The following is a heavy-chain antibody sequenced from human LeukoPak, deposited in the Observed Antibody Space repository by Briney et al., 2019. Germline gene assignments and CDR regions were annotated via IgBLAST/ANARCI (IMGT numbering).Heavy chain of an antibody. CDR2: MNPDSGNT. CDR1: GYTFTSYD. CDR3: ARGPYDYVWGSYFRLWFDP. Sequence: ASVKVSCKASGYTFTSYDTNWVGQATGQQLEGLGWMNPDSGNTGYAKKFQGRVTKTRNTSITTAYMGLSRLRPRDTAVYYCARGPYDYVWGSYFRLWFDPWGQGTLVTVSS. V-gene: IGHV1-8*01. J-gene: IGHJ5*02. D-gene: IGHD3-16*01.